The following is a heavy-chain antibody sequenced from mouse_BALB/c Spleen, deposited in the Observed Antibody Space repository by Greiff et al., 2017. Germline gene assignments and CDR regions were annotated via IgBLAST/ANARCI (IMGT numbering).Heavy chain of an antibody. V-gene: IGHV5-17*02. CDR3: AGSSSFAWLDY. D-gene: IGHD1-1*01. CDR1: GFTFSSFG. Sequence: EVHVVESGGGLVQPGGSRKLSCAASGFTFSSFGMHWVRQAPEKGLEWVAYISSGSSTIYYADTVKGRFTISRDNPKNTLFLQMTSLRSEDTAMYYWAGSSSFAWLDYWGQGTLVTVSA. CDR2: ISSGSSTI. J-gene: IGHJ3*01.